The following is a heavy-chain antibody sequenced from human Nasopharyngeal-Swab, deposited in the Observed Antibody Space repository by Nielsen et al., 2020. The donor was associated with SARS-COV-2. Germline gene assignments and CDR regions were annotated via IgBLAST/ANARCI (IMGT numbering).Heavy chain of an antibody. Sequence: GESLKISCAASGFTFSSYSMNWVRQAPGKGLEWVSYISSSSSTIYYADSVKGRFTISRDNSKNTLYLQMSSLRAEDTAVYYCARDWTAGTDYWGQGTLVTVSS. V-gene: IGHV3-48*01. D-gene: IGHD6-13*01. J-gene: IGHJ4*02. CDR1: GFTFSSYS. CDR3: ARDWTAGTDY. CDR2: ISSSSSTI.